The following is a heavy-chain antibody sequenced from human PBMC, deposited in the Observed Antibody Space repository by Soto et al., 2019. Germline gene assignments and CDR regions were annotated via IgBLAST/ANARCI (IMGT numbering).Heavy chain of an antibody. V-gene: IGHV1-69*13. D-gene: IGHD2-15*01. CDR3: ARSRFVVGVTEDYYGMDV. CDR2: VIPVFKTA. J-gene: IGHJ6*02. CDR1: GGTFSSYT. Sequence: SVKVSCKASGGTFSSYTISWVRQAPGQGLEWVGGVIPVFKTANYAQKFQGRVTITADESTNTAYMGLSSLRSGDTAVYYCARSRFVVGVTEDYYGMDVWGQGTTVTVSS.